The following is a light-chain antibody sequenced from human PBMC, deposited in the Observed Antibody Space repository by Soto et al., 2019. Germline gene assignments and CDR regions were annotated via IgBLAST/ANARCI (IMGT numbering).Light chain of an antibody. V-gene: IGKV3-20*01. CDR1: QSVSSSY. CDR2: GAS. CDR3: QQYGSSPPWT. J-gene: IGKJ1*01. Sequence: EIVLTQSPGTLSLSPGERATLSCRASQSVSSSYLAWYQQKPGQAPRLLNYGASRRATGIPDRFSGRGSGTGFLLTISRLEPEDFAVYYYQQYGSSPPWTFGQWTKVEI.